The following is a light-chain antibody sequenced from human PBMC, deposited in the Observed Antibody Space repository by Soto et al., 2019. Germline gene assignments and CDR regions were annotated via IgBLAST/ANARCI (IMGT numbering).Light chain of an antibody. Sequence: QSVLTQPASVSGSPGQSITISCTGSSSDVGGYNLVSWYQQHPGKAPRVIIYEARKRPSGVSSRFSGSKSGNTASLTIFGLQAEDEADYYCCSYIGDQRTVFGTGTKLTVL. CDR1: SSDVGGYNL. CDR2: EAR. V-gene: IGLV2-23*01. J-gene: IGLJ1*01. CDR3: CSYIGDQRTV.